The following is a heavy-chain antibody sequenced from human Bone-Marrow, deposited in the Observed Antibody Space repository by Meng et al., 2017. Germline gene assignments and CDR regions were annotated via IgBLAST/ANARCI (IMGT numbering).Heavy chain of an antibody. V-gene: IGHV3-48*03. Sequence: GGSLRLSCAASGFTFSSYEMNWVRQAPGKGLEWVSYISSSGSTIYYADSVKGRFTISRDNAKNSLYLQMNSLRAEDTAVYYCARDRIAAAARYYFDYWGQGTLVTVSS. D-gene: IGHD6-13*01. CDR2: ISSSGSTI. J-gene: IGHJ4*02. CDR1: GFTFSSYE. CDR3: ARDRIAAAARYYFDY.